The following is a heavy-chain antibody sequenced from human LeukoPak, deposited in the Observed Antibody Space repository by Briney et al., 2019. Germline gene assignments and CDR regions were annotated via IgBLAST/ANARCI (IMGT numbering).Heavy chain of an antibody. Sequence: SETLSLTCTVSGGSISSSSYYWGWLRQPPGKGLEWFGSIYYSGSTYYNPSLKSRVTISVDTSKNQFSLKLSSVTAADTAVYYCARQLLWFGERGHFDYWGQGTLVTVSS. D-gene: IGHD3-10*01. V-gene: IGHV4-39*01. J-gene: IGHJ4*02. CDR1: GGSISSSSYY. CDR3: ARQLLWFGERGHFDY. CDR2: IYYSGST.